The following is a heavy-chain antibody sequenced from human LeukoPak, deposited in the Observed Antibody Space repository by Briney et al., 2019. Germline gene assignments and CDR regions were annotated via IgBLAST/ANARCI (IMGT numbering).Heavy chain of an antibody. CDR1: GGSISTYY. CDR2: IFHSGST. J-gene: IGHJ5*02. CDR3: ARHVVRCSGGSCREDRNWFDP. D-gene: IGHD2-15*01. V-gene: IGHV4-59*01. Sequence: SETLSLTCTVSGGSISTYYWTWIRQPPGKGLEWIGYIFHSGSTNYNPSLKSRVTMSLDTSKNQFSLELSSVTAADTAVYYCARHVVRCSGGSCREDRNWFDPWGQGTLVTVSS.